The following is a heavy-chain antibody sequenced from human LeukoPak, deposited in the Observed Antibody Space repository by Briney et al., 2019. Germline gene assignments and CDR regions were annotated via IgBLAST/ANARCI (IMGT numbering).Heavy chain of an antibody. J-gene: IGHJ6*03. CDR3: ARDPAPYDFWSGYYMTYYYYYMDV. Sequence: GASVKVSCKASGYTFINHGISWVRQVPGQGLEWMGWISAYNGNTNYEQKLQGRVTMTTDTSTSTAYMELRSLRSDDTAVYYCARDPAPYDFWSGYYMTYYYYYMDVWGKGTAVTVSS. CDR2: ISAYNGNT. CDR1: GYTFINHG. V-gene: IGHV1-18*01. D-gene: IGHD3-3*01.